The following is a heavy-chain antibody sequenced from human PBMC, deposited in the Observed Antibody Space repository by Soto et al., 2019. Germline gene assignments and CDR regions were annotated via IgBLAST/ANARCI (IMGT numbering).Heavy chain of an antibody. CDR2: ISGSGGST. CDR3: AKDRLPYYYDSSGYVNYYYYGMDV. D-gene: IGHD3-22*01. CDR1: GFTFSSYA. Sequence: PGGSLRLSCAASGFTFSSYAMSWVRQAPGKGLEWVSAISGSGGSTYYADSVKGRFPISRDNSKNTLYLQMNSLRAEDTAVYYCAKDRLPYYYDSSGYVNYYYYGMDVWGQGTTVTVSS. J-gene: IGHJ6*02. V-gene: IGHV3-23*01.